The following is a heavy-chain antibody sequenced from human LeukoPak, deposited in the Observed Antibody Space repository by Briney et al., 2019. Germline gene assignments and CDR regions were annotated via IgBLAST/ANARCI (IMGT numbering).Heavy chain of an antibody. D-gene: IGHD3-9*01. J-gene: IGHJ4*02. CDR2: ITGGGSGI. CDR1: GFTFSNYA. CDR3: WGDYGVLTGYYVSDY. Sequence: PGGSLRLSCAASGFTFSNYAMSWVRQAPGKGLEWVSAITGGGSGIYYADSMKSRFTISRDNSKNTLYLQINSLRAEDTAVYAKWGDYGVLTGYYVSDYWGQGTLVTVSS. V-gene: IGHV3-23*01.